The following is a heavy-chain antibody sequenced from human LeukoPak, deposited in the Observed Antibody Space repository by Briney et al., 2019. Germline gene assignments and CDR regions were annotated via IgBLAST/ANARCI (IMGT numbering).Heavy chain of an antibody. CDR1: GFTFSDYY. V-gene: IGHV3-11*01. Sequence: GGSLRLSCAASGFTFSDYYMSWIRQAPGKGLEWVSYISSSGSTIYYADSVKGRFTISRDNAKNSLYLQMNSLRAEDTAVYYCARDHDSSGSHYYYYYMDVWGKGTTATVSS. CDR2: ISSSGSTI. CDR3: ARDHDSSGSHYYYYYMDV. J-gene: IGHJ6*03. D-gene: IGHD3-22*01.